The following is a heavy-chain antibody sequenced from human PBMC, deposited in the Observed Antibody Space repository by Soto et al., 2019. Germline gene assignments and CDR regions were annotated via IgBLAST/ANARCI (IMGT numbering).Heavy chain of an antibody. J-gene: IGHJ4*02. D-gene: IGHD4-17*01. V-gene: IGHV4-31*03. Sequence: QVQLQESGPGLVKPSQTLSLTCTVSGGSISSGGYYWSWIRQHPGKGLEWIGYIYYSGSTYYNPSLKSRVTISVDTSENQFSLKLNAATAADMAVYYCARAVLGTVTSYPDSGGQGTLVTVSS. CDR3: ARAVLGTVTSYPDS. CDR1: GGSISSGGYY. CDR2: IYYSGST.